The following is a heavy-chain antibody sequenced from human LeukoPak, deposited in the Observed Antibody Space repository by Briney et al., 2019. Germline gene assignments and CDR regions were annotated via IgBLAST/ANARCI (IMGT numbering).Heavy chain of an antibody. CDR1: GGSINNYF. D-gene: IGHD2-15*01. CDR3: ARAAGYCSGGTCYDY. Sequence: PSETLSLTCTVSGGSINNYFWTWIRQPSGKRLEWIGSIYYSGSTNYNPSLKSRLTISVDTSKKQFSLNLSSVTAADTAVYYCARAAGYCSGGTCYDYWGQGTLVTVSS. V-gene: IGHV4-59*01. J-gene: IGHJ4*02. CDR2: IYYSGST.